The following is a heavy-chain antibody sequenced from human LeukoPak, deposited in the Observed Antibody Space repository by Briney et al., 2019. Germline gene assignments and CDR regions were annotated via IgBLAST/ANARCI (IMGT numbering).Heavy chain of an antibody. D-gene: IGHD3-22*01. CDR2: IIPIFGTA. V-gene: IGHV1-69*13. Sequence: GASVKVSCKASGYTFTSYYMHWVRQAPGQGLEWMGGIIPIFGTANYAQKFQGRVTITADESTSTAYMELNSLRSEDTAVYYCARTSPHYYDSSGYPTLLDYWGQGTLVTVSS. CDR1: GYTFTSYY. J-gene: IGHJ4*02. CDR3: ARTSPHYYDSSGYPTLLDY.